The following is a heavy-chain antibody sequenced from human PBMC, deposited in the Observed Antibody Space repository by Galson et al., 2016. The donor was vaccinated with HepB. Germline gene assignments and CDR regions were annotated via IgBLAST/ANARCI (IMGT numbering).Heavy chain of an antibody. V-gene: IGHV3-7*03. CDR2: IKPDGSEK. D-gene: IGHD2-15*01. Sequence: LRLSCAVSGFRISNNWMTWVRQSSDKGLEWVANIKPDGSEKYYVDSVKGRFTISRDNAKNSLYLQLNSLRAEDTAVYYCARDGFVASRVFDSWGQGTLVIVSS. CDR1: GFRISNNW. CDR3: ARDGFVASRVFDS. J-gene: IGHJ4*02.